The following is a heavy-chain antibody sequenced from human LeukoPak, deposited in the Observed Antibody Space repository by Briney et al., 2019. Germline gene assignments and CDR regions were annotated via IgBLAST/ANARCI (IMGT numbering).Heavy chain of an antibody. CDR2: INTYNGNT. Sequence: ASVKVSCKASRDTFTTYGISWVRQAPGQGLEWMGWINTYNGNTNYAQKLQGRVTMTTDTSTSTAYMDLRSLRSDDTAVYYCARDTVGTDYWGQGTLVTVSS. D-gene: IGHD4-23*01. V-gene: IGHV1-18*01. CDR1: RDTFTTYG. J-gene: IGHJ4*02. CDR3: ARDTVGTDY.